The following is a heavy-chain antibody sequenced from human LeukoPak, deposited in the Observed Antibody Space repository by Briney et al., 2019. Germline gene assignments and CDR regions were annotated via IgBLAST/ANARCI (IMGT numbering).Heavy chain of an antibody. Sequence: GGSLTLSCTASAFTFSSYPMHWVRQAPGKGLEYVSAILGNGHASFYADSVKDRFTISRDNSKNTLYLQMGSLRPDDMAVYYCARDTTSGWSFDYWGQGTQVTVSS. J-gene: IGHJ4*02. CDR1: AFTFSSYP. CDR3: ARDTTSGWSFDY. CDR2: ILGNGHAS. D-gene: IGHD6-19*01. V-gene: IGHV3-64*02.